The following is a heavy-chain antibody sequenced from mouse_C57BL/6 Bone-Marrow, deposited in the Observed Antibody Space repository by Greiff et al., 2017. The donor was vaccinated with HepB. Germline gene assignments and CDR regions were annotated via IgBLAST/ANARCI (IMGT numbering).Heavy chain of an antibody. V-gene: IGHV1-76*01. J-gene: IGHJ2*01. Sequence: QVHVKQSGAELVRPGASVKLSCKASGYTFTDYYINWVKQRPGQGLEWIARIYPGSGNTYYNEKFKGKATLTAEKSSSTAYMQLSSLTSEDSAVYFCARKTLYFDYWGQGTTLTVSS. CDR3: ARKTLYFDY. CDR2: IYPGSGNT. CDR1: GYTFTDYY.